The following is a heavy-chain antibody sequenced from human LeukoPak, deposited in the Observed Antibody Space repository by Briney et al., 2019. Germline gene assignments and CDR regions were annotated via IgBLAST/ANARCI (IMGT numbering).Heavy chain of an antibody. CDR2: IYYSGST. J-gene: IGHJ5*02. CDR1: GGSISSSSYY. Sequence: SETLSLTCTVSGGSISSSSYYWGWIRQPPGKGLEWIGSIYYSGSTYYNPSLKSRVTISVDTSKNQFSLKLSSVTAADTAVYYCARSPFYCSGGSCRDWFDPWGQGTLVTVSS. CDR3: ARSPFYCSGGSCRDWFDP. V-gene: IGHV4-39*07. D-gene: IGHD2-15*01.